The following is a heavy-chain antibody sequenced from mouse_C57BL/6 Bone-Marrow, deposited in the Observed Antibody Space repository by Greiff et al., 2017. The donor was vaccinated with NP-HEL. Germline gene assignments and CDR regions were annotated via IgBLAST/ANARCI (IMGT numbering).Heavy chain of an antibody. V-gene: IGHV1-55*01. CDR2: IYPGSGST. Sequence: VQLQQPGAELVKPGASVKMSCKASGYTFTSYWITWVKQRPGQGLEWIGDIYPGSGSTNYNEKFKSKATLTVDTSSSTAYMQLSSLTSEYSAVYYCAREGIITTVVDYFDYWGQGTTLTVSS. J-gene: IGHJ2*01. CDR1: GYTFTSYW. CDR3: AREGIITTVVDYFDY. D-gene: IGHD1-1*01.